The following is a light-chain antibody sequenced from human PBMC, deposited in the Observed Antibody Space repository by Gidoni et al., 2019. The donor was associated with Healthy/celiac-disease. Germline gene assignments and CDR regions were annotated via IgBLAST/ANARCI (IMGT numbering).Light chain of an antibody. Sequence: VLTQSPATLSLFPGERATPSCGASQSVSSIYLAWYQQKPGLAPRLLIYDASSRATGIPDRFSGRGSGTDFTLTISRLEPEDFAVYYCQQYGSSPQSFGQGTKLEIK. V-gene: IGKV3D-20*01. CDR1: QSVSSIY. J-gene: IGKJ2*03. CDR3: QQYGSSPQS. CDR2: DAS.